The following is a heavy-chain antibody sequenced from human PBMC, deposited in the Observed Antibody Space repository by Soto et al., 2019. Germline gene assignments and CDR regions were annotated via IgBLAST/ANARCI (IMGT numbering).Heavy chain of an antibody. CDR2: ISYDGSNK. V-gene: IGHV3-30-3*01. Sequence: QVQLVESGGGVVQPGRSLRLSCAASGFTFSSYAMHWVRQAPGKGLEWVAVISYDGSNKYYADSVKGRFTISRDNSKNTLYLQMNSLRAEDTAVYYCASQSPTGIAVAGRHFDYWGQGTLVTVSS. J-gene: IGHJ4*02. CDR3: ASQSPTGIAVAGRHFDY. D-gene: IGHD6-19*01. CDR1: GFTFSSYA.